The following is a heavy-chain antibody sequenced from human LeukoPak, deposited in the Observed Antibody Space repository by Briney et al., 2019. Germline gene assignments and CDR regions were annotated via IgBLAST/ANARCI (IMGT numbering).Heavy chain of an antibody. V-gene: IGHV3-23*01. CDR3: ARYIRSPLYYFDY. CDR1: GFTFSSYA. Sequence: GGSLRLSCAASGFTFSSYAMSWVRQAPGKGLEWVSAISGSGGSTYYADSVKGRFTISRDISRNTLFLQMNSLRAEDTAVYYCARYIRSPLYYFDYWGRGILVTVSS. D-gene: IGHD1-1*01. CDR2: ISGSGGST. J-gene: IGHJ4*02.